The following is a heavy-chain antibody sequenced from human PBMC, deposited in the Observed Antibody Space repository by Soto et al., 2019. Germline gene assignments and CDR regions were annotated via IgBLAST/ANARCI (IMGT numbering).Heavy chain of an antibody. CDR1: GFTFSSYA. J-gene: IGHJ6*02. D-gene: IGHD2-2*01. CDR2: ISGSGGST. CDR3: AKGGSTSRGAYDYGMDV. Sequence: EVQLLESGGGLVQPGGSLRLSCAASGFTFSSYAMSWVRQAPGKGLEWVAAISGSGGSTYYADSVKGRFTISRDNSKNTLYLKMNSLRAEDTAVYYSAKGGSTSRGAYDYGMDVWGQGTTVTVSS. V-gene: IGHV3-23*01.